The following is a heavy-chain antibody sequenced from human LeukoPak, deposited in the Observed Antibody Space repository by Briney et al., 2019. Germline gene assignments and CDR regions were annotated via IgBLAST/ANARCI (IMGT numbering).Heavy chain of an antibody. D-gene: IGHD3-10*01. V-gene: IGHV1-3*01. CDR2: INAGNDNT. J-gene: IGHJ4*02. CDR3: AKGYNYGSWRVDY. Sequence: ASVKVSCKAPGYTFTTSTMHWVRQVPGQRLEWMGYINAGNDNTDFSERFQGRVTITRDTSASTVYMELSSLTSEDTAVYYCAKGYNYGSWRVDYWGQGTLVTVSS. CDR1: GYTFTTST.